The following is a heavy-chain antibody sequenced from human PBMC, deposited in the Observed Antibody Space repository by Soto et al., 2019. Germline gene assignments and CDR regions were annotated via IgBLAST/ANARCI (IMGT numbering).Heavy chain of an antibody. CDR1: GGTFSSYA. D-gene: IGHD5-18*01. CDR3: AIRGDTAMATDY. CDR2: IIPIFGTA. J-gene: IGHJ4*02. Sequence: GASVKVSCKASGGTFSSYAISWVRQAPGQGLEWMGGIIPIFGTANYAQKFQGRVTITADESTSTAYMELSSLRSEDTAVYYCAIRGDTAMATDYWGQGTLVTVSS. V-gene: IGHV1-69*13.